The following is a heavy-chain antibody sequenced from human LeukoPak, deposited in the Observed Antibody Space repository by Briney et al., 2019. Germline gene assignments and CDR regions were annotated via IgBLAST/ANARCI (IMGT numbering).Heavy chain of an antibody. J-gene: IGHJ4*02. D-gene: IGHD3-22*01. CDR3: ARSDSSGYYYDY. CDR1: GGSISSGGYY. V-gene: IGHV4-31*03. CDR2: IYYSGST. Sequence: SETLSLTCTVSGGSISSGGYYWSWIRQHPGKGLEWIGYIYYSGSTYYNPSLKSRVTISVDTSKNQFSLKLSSVTAADTAVYYCARSDSSGYYYDYWGQGTLVTVSS.